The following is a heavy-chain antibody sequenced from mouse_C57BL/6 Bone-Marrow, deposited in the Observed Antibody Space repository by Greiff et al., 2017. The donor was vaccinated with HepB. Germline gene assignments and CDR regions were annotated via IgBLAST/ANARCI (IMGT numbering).Heavy chain of an antibody. CDR1: GYTFTDYE. Sequence: VQLVESGAELVRPGASVTLSCKASGYTFTDYEMHWVKQTPVHGLEWIGAIDPETGGTAYNQKFKGKAILTADKSSSTAYMELRSLTSEDSAVYYCTRQLGRGWFAYWGQGTLVTVSA. V-gene: IGHV1-15*01. J-gene: IGHJ3*01. CDR3: TRQLGRGWFAY. CDR2: IDPETGGT. D-gene: IGHD4-1*02.